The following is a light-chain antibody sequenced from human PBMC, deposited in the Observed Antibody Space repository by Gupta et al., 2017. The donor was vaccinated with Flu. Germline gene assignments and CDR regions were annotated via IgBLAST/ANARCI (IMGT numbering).Light chain of an antibody. CDR1: QSVSSN. Sequence: ATLAVSPGERATLSCRASQSVSSNLAWYQQKPGQAPRLLIYGASTRATGIPARFIGSGYGTEFTLTISSRQSEDFAVYYCQQYNNWPPITFGGGTKVDIK. CDR2: GAS. CDR3: QQYNNWPPIT. J-gene: IGKJ4*01. V-gene: IGKV3-15*01.